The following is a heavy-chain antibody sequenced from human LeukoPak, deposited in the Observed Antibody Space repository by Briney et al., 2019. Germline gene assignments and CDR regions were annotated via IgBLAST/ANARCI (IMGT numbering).Heavy chain of an antibody. V-gene: IGHV1-18*01. D-gene: IGHD6-19*01. CDR1: GYTFTSYG. CDR2: ISAYNGNT. J-gene: IGHJ4*02. Sequence: VASVKVSCKASGYTFTSYGISWVRQAPGQGLEWMGWISAYNGNTNYAQKLQGRVTMTTDTSTSTAYMELRSLRSDDTAVYYCARDRYSSGWDGTDYWGQGTLVTVSS. CDR3: ARDRYSSGWDGTDY.